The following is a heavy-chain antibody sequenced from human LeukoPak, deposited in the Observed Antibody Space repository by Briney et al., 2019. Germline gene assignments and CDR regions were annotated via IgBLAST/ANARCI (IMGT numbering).Heavy chain of an antibody. V-gene: IGHV3-48*02. Sequence: GGSLRLSRAASGFSFSSYSMNWVRQAPGKEPEWISYISITGETIYYADSVTGRFTISRDNVQRSIYLEMNSLRDDDTAVYYCARSAPGFDYWGRGTLVNVSS. J-gene: IGHJ4*02. CDR2: ISITGETI. CDR1: GFSFSSYS. CDR3: ARSAPGFDY.